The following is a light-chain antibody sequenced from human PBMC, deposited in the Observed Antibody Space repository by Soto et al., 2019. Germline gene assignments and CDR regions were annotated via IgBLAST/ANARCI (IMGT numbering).Light chain of an antibody. Sequence: ALTQPASVSGSPGQSITISCTGTSSDVGGYNYVSWYQQHPGKAPKLIIYEVSNRPSGVSNRFSGSKSGNTASLTISGLQAEEEADYYCSSYKSTSPYVFGTGTKVTVL. J-gene: IGLJ1*01. CDR2: EVS. CDR3: SSYKSTSPYV. CDR1: SSDVGGYNY. V-gene: IGLV2-14*01.